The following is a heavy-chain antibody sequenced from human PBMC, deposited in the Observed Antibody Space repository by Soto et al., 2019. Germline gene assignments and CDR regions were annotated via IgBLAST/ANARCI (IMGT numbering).Heavy chain of an antibody. J-gene: IGHJ4*02. CDR2: IIPIFGTA. D-gene: IGHD4-4*01. Sequence: SVKVSCKASGGTFSSYAISWVRQAPGQGLEWMGGIIPIFGTANYAQKFQGRVTITADESTSTAYMELSSLRSEDTAVYYCASVTSTVTTSDYWGQGTLVTVSS. CDR3: ASVTSTVTTSDY. CDR1: GGTFSSYA. V-gene: IGHV1-69*13.